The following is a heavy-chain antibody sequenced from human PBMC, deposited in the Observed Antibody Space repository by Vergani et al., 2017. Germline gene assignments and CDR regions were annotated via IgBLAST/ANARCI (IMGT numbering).Heavy chain of an antibody. Sequence: QVQLVQSGAEVKKPGASVKVSCKASGYTFTGYYMHWVRQAPGQGLEWMGWINPNSGGTNYAQKFQGRVTSTRDTSISTAYMELSRLGSDDTAVYYCAREVLWFPTDGMDVWGQGTTVTVSS. J-gene: IGHJ6*02. D-gene: IGHD3-10*01. CDR2: INPNSGGT. V-gene: IGHV1-2*02. CDR1: GYTFTGYY. CDR3: AREVLWFPTDGMDV.